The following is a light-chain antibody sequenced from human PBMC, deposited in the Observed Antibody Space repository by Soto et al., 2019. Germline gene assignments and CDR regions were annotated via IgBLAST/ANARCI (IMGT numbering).Light chain of an antibody. CDR1: RGITSY. CDR2: GAS. V-gene: IGKV1-9*01. Sequence: DIQLTQSPSSLSASVGDRVTITCRASRGITSYLAWYQQKPGKAPKLLIYGASTLQSGVPSRFSGSGSGTEFALTISCLQPEDVATYYCQQLNSSPLTFGGGTKVEIK. J-gene: IGKJ4*01. CDR3: QQLNSSPLT.